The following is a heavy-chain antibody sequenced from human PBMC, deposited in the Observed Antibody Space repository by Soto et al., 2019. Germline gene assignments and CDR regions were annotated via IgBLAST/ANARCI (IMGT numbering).Heavy chain of an antibody. CDR1: GGSISSGGYY. J-gene: IGHJ5*02. CDR2: IYYSGST. V-gene: IGHV4-31*03. Sequence: PSETLSLTCTVSGGSISSGGYYWSWIHQHPGKGLEWIGYIYYSGSTYYNPPLKSRVTISVDTSKNQFSLKLSSVTAADTAVYYCARAGSGWYSNWFDPWGQGTLVTVSS. D-gene: IGHD6-19*01. CDR3: ARAGSGWYSNWFDP.